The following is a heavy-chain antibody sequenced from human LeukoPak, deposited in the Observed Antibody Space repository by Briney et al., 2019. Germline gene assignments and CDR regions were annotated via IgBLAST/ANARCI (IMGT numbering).Heavy chain of an antibody. CDR3: ATYRQVLLPFES. CDR1: GFTFSSYW. D-gene: IGHD2-8*02. J-gene: IGHJ4*02. CDR2: ISGSGGST. V-gene: IGHV3-23*01. Sequence: GGSLRLSCAASGFTFSSYWMSWVRQAPGKGLEWVSAISGSGGSTYYADSVKGRFTISRDNSKNTLYLQMNSLRAEDTAIYYCATYRQVLLPFESWGQGTLVTVSS.